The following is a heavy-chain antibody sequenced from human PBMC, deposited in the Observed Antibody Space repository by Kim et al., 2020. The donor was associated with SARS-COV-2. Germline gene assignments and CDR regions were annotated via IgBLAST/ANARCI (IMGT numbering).Heavy chain of an antibody. CDR2: ISYDGSNK. CDR3: ARALGSSGYYHWASFDY. CDR1: GFTFSSYA. J-gene: IGHJ4*02. Sequence: GGSLRLSCAASGFTFSSYAMHWVRQAPGKGLEWVAVISYDGSNKYYADSVKGRFTISRDNSKNTLYLQMNSLRAEDTAVYYCARALGSSGYYHWASFDYWGQGTLVTVSS. V-gene: IGHV3-30*04. D-gene: IGHD3-22*01.